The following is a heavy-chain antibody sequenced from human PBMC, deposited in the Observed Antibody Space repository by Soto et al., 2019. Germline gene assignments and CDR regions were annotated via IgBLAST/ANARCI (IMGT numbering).Heavy chain of an antibody. D-gene: IGHD3-16*01. V-gene: IGHV4-34*01. CDR3: ARMIMITFGGVFRNYMDV. J-gene: IGHJ6*03. Sequence: SETLSLTCAVYGGSFSGYYWSWIRQPPGKGLEWIGEINHSGSTNYNPSLKSRVTISVDTSKNQFSLKLSSVTAADTAVYYCARMIMITFGGVFRNYMDVWGKGTTVTVSS. CDR1: GGSFSGYY. CDR2: INHSGST.